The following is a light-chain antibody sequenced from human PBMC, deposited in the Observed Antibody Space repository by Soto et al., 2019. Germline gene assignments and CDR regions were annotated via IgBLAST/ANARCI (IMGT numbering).Light chain of an antibody. CDR3: QNYNSYSEE. J-gene: IGKJ1*01. Sequence: IQMTHSPSTLSGSVVYIVTITFRASQTISSWLAWYQQKPGKAPKLLIYKASTLKSGVPSRFSGSGSGTEFTLTISSLQPDDFATYYCQNYNSYSEEFGQGTKVDIK. CDR2: KAS. CDR1: QTISSW. V-gene: IGKV1-5*03.